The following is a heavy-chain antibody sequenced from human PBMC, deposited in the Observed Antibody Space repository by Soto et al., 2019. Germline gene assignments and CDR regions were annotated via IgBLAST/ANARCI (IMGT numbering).Heavy chain of an antibody. Sequence: SQTLSLTCAISGDSVSSNSAAWNWIRQSPSRGLEWLGRTYYRSKWYNDYAVSVKSRITINPDTSKNQFSLQLNSVTPEDTAVYYCARVVGSGWYVGSVPAPRDYYYYGMDVWGQGTTVTVS. V-gene: IGHV6-1*01. D-gene: IGHD6-19*01. CDR3: ARVVGSGWYVGSVPAPRDYYYYGMDV. J-gene: IGHJ6*02. CDR1: GDSVSSNSAA. CDR2: TYYRSKWYN.